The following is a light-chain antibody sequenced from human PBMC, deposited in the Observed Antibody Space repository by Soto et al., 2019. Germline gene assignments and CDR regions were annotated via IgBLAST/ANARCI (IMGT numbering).Light chain of an antibody. CDR3: QQRSDRLS. CDR2: DAS. Sequence: EIVLTQSPATLALSPGERATLSCRASQTVDNYLGWYQQKVGQAPRLLIYDASKRATGIPSRFSGGGSGTDFPLAISNREPEDFAVYYCQQRSDRLSFGGGTKVEIK. J-gene: IGKJ4*01. V-gene: IGKV3-11*01. CDR1: QTVDNY.